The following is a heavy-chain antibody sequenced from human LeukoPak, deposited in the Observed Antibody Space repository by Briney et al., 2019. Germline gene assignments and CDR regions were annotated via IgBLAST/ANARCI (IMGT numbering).Heavy chain of an antibody. CDR2: IRSRAYRGTT. J-gene: IGHJ6*02. D-gene: IGHD5-18*01. CDR3: GRGPIELWLHNGIDV. CDR1: GFTFGDHA. Sequence: GGSLRLSCSTSGFTFGDHAMSWVRQAPGKGLEWVGFIRSRAYRGTTEYAASVRDRFTISRDDSKSIAYLQMNSLKIDDTAVYFCGRGPIELWLHNGIDVWGQGTTVTASS. V-gene: IGHV3-49*04.